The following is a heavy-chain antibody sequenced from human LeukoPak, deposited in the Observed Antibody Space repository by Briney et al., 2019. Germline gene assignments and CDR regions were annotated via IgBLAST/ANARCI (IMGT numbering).Heavy chain of an antibody. D-gene: IGHD6-13*01. CDR2: TYYRSKWHN. CDR1: RDSVSSNSAT. CDR3: ARRQTTAGKAHFDY. V-gene: IGHV6-1*01. J-gene: IGHJ4*02. Sequence: QTLSLTCAISRDSVSSNSATWNWIRQSPTRGLEWLGRTYYRSKWHNEYAESVKSRITINPDTSKNQFSLQLNSATPEDTAVYFCARRQTTAGKAHFDYWGQGSLVTVSS.